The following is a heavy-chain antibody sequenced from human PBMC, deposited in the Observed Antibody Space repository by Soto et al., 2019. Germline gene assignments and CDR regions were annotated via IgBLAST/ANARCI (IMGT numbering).Heavy chain of an antibody. CDR2: MYSDGRT. CDR3: ARYYGAGSYFFDH. V-gene: IGHV3-53*01. D-gene: IGHD3-10*01. Sequence: EVQLVESGGGLIHPGGSLRLSCVGSGVSVSSNYMAWVHQAPGKGLEWVAVMYSDGRTYYADSVKGRFTISRDDSKNTLYFQMNSLRAEDTAVYYCARYYGAGSYFFDHWGQGALVTVSS. CDR1: GVSVSSNY. J-gene: IGHJ4*02.